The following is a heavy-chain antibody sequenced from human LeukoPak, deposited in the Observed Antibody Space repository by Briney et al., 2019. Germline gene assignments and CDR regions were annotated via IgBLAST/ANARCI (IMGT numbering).Heavy chain of an antibody. CDR2: IEPGGTDK. CDR3: PVSCEDLLHINAFHH. D-gene: IGHD3-10*01. J-gene: IGHJ4*02. CDR1: YSFTGAW. V-gene: IGHV3-7*02. Sequence: GGSLRLSCVQRRYSFTGAWASSGPQSPGKGLEWVASIEPGGTDKWYVDSVKGRFTASRDNASASLSLQMNMIRAEAADIDVCPVSCEDLLHINAFHHWGQGALVTVSS.